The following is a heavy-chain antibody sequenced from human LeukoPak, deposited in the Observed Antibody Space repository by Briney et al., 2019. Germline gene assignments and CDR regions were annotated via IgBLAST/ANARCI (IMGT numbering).Heavy chain of an antibody. Sequence: PGGSLRLSCAASVFTFSRYAMHWVRQAPGRGLEWVAGISYDGSNKYYADSVKGRFTISRDNSKNTLYLQMNSLRAEDRAVYYCARMAPTDDQQLVPPHIYYFYYYMDVWGKGTTVTVSS. CDR3: ARMAPTDDQQLVPPHIYYFYYYMDV. V-gene: IGHV3-30-3*01. CDR1: VFTFSRYA. J-gene: IGHJ6*03. CDR2: ISYDGSNK. D-gene: IGHD6-13*01.